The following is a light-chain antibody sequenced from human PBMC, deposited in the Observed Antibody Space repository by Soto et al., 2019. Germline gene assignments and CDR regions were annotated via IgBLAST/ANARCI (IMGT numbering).Light chain of an antibody. J-gene: IGLJ1*01. CDR1: KLGDKY. CDR2: QDS. CDR3: QAWDSRTAGV. V-gene: IGLV3-1*01. Sequence: SYELTQPPSVSVSPGQTASITCSGDKLGDKYACWYQQKPGQSPVLVIYQDSKRPSGIPERFSGSITGNTATLTISGTQAMDEADYYCQAWDSRTAGVFGTGTKLTVL.